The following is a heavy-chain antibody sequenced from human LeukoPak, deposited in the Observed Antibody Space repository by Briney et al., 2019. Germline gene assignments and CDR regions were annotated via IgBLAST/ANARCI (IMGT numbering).Heavy chain of an antibody. Sequence: SETLSLTCTVSGGSISSYYWSWIRQPPGKGLEWIGYIYYSESTNYNPSLKSRVTISVDTSKNQFSLKLSSVTAADTAVYYCARGVGYGSGYFDYWGQGTLVTVSS. CDR2: IYYSEST. CDR1: GGSISSYY. CDR3: ARGVGYGSGYFDY. D-gene: IGHD3-10*01. V-gene: IGHV4-59*01. J-gene: IGHJ4*02.